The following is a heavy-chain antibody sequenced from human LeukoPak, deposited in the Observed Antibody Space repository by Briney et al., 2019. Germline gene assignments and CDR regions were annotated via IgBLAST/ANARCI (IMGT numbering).Heavy chain of an antibody. CDR3: ARAPGWNYNRYYYYYVDV. D-gene: IGHD1-7*01. V-gene: IGHV1-8*03. J-gene: IGHJ6*03. CDR1: GYTFTNFD. CDR2: MNPNSGNT. Sequence: ASVKVSCKTSGYTFTNFDINWVRQASGHGPEWMGWMNPNSGNTGYAQKFQGRVTITRNTSISTAYMELSSLRSEDTAVYYCARAPGWNYNRYYYYYVDVWGRGTTVTVSS.